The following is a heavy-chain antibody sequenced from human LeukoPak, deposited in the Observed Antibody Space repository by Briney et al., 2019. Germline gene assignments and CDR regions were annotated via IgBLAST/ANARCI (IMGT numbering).Heavy chain of an antibody. CDR3: ARDGMGGTNWFDP. V-gene: IGHV1-2*06. CDR2: INPNSGGT. CDR1: GYTFTGYY. J-gene: IGHJ5*02. D-gene: IGHD3-16*01. Sequence: ASVKVSCKASGYTFTGYYMHWVRQAPGQGLEWMGRINPNSGGTNYAQKFQGRVTMTRDTSISTAYMELSRLRSEDTAVYYCARDGMGGTNWFDPWGQGTLVTVSS.